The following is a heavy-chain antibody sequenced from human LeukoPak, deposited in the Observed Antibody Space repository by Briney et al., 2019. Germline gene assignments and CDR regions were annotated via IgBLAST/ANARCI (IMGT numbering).Heavy chain of an antibody. J-gene: IGHJ5*02. V-gene: IGHV1-69*01. CDR1: GGTFSSYA. CDR3: ARDPRNGLQLWSSSRAVYNWFDP. D-gene: IGHD5-18*01. Sequence: SVKVSCKASGGTFSSYAISWVRQAPGQGLEWMGGIIPIFGTANYAQKFQGRVTITADESTSTAYMELSSLRSEDTAVYYCARDPRNGLQLWSSSRAVYNWFDPWGQGTLVTVSS. CDR2: IIPIFGTA.